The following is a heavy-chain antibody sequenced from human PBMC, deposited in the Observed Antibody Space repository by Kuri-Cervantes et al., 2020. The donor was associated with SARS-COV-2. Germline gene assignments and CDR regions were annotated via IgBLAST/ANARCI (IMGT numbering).Heavy chain of an antibody. Sequence: SETLSPTCTVSGGSISSGDYYWSWICQPPGKGLEWIGYIYYSGSTYYNPSLKSRVTISVDTSKNQFSLKLSSATAADTAVYYCARDRRGYYDSSGYYHELVYFDYWGQGTLVTVSS. D-gene: IGHD3-22*01. CDR3: ARDRRGYYDSSGYYHELVYFDY. V-gene: IGHV4-30-4*01. CDR2: IYYSGST. CDR1: GGSISSGDYY. J-gene: IGHJ4*02.